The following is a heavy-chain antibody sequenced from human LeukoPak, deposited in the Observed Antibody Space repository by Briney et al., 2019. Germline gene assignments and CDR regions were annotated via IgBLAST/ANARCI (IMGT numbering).Heavy chain of an antibody. CDR2: IYSGGST. D-gene: IGHD3-10*01. Sequence: GGSLRLSCAASGFTVSSNYMSWVRQAPGKGLEWVSVIYSGGSTYYADSVKGRFTISRDNSKNTLYLQMNSLRAEDTAVYYCAKNGGFGELLPLDIWGQGTMVTVSS. V-gene: IGHV3-53*01. CDR1: GFTVSSNY. CDR3: AKNGGFGELLPLDI. J-gene: IGHJ3*02.